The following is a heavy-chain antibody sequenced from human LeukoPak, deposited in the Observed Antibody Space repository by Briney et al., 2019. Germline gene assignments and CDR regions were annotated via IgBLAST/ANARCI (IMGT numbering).Heavy chain of an antibody. Sequence: GESLKISCKGSGYSFTSYWIGWVRQMPGKGLEWMGIIYPGDSDTRYSPSFQGQVTISADKSISTAYLQWSSLKASDTAMYYCARRLLGWDDFWSGYDYWGQGTLVTVSS. CDR3: ARRLLGWDDFWSGYDY. CDR2: IYPGDSDT. J-gene: IGHJ4*02. V-gene: IGHV5-51*01. CDR1: GYSFTSYW. D-gene: IGHD3-3*01.